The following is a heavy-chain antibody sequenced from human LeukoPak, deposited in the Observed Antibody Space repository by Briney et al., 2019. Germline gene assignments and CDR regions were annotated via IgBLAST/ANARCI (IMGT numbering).Heavy chain of an antibody. J-gene: IGHJ4*02. D-gene: IGHD2-15*01. CDR3: ARAGSAISPH. CDR2: ISSTSSTI. V-gene: IGHV3-48*02. Sequence: ASVKVSCKASGYTFTGYYMHWVRQAPGKGLEWISYISSTSSTIYYADSVKGRFTISRDNAKNSLFLQMNSLRDEDTAVYYCARAGSAISPHWGQGTLVTVSS. CDR1: GYTFTGYY.